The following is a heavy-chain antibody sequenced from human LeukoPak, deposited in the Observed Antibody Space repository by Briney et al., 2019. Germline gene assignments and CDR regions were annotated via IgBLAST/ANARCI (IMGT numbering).Heavy chain of an antibody. CDR1: GGFLSSSSYH. Sequence: PSETLSLTCTVSGGFLSSSSYHWGWVRQPPGKGPECIGSIYSGGTIYYNPSLQSRVLISVDTSKNQFSLNLNSVTAADTAVYYCASDDYWGQGALVTVSS. V-gene: IGHV4-39*01. CDR2: IYSGGTI. J-gene: IGHJ4*02. CDR3: ASDDY.